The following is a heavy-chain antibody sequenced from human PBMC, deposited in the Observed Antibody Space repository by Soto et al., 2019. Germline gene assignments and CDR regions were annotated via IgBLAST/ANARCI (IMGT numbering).Heavy chain of an antibody. CDR3: AGAVSDFDVRRYRTSYFDQ. Sequence: QVQLDESGPGLVQPSQTLSLSCTVSGASVSTGVYYWTWIRQHPGKGLEWIGYIDNSGSTYYNPSLTGRVDISVDTSKNQFSLTLQSVTAADTAFYYCAGAVSDFDVRRYRTSYFDQWGQGILVTVSS. CDR1: GASVSTGVYY. J-gene: IGHJ4*02. D-gene: IGHD3-10*02. V-gene: IGHV4-31*03. CDR2: IDNSGST.